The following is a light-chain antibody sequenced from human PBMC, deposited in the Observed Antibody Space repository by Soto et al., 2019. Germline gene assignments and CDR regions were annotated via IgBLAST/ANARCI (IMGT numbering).Light chain of an antibody. CDR3: HQYENWPKT. CDR1: QSISRN. Sequence: EIVMTQSPPTLYVSPGERATLSCRASQSISRNLAWFQQKPGQAPSLLILGASTRAAGIPARFSGSGSGTEFSLTISGLQSEDFAVYFCHQYENWPKTFGQGTMVDIK. CDR2: GAS. J-gene: IGKJ1*01. V-gene: IGKV3-15*01.